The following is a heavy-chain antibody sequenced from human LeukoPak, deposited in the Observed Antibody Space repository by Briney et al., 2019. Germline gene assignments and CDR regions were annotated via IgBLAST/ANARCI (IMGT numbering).Heavy chain of an antibody. Sequence: GGSLRLSCAASGFTFSSYWMHWVRQAPGKGLVWVSRINSDGSSTSYADFVKGRFTISRDNAKNTLYLQMNSLRAEDTAVYYCARVRGYSYGPLGYWGQGTLVTVSS. CDR3: ARVRGYSYGPLGY. J-gene: IGHJ4*02. D-gene: IGHD5-18*01. CDR1: GFTFSSYW. V-gene: IGHV3-74*01. CDR2: INSDGSST.